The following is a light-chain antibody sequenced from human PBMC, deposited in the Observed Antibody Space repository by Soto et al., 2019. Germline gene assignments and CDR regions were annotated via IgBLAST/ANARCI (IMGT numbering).Light chain of an antibody. CDR1: QTISSW. V-gene: IGKV1-5*03. Sequence: DMEKTQYPSTLCGCAGARVNITCRASQTISSWLAWYQQKPGKAPKLLIYKASTLKSGVPSRFSGSGSGTEFTLTISSLQPYDFATYYCQHYHSYSEAFAQGTKVDIK. CDR3: QHYHSYSEA. CDR2: KAS. J-gene: IGKJ1*01.